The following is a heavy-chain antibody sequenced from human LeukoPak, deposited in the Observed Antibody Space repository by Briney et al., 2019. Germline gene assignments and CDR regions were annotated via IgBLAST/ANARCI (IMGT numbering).Heavy chain of an antibody. CDR2: INSDGSST. V-gene: IGHV3-74*01. CDR3: TGGYRTNLGSTMGDY. D-gene: IGHD1-7*01. J-gene: IGHJ4*02. CDR1: GLTFRDYL. Sequence: GGSLRLSCAAAGLTFRDYLIRLFRQAPGKGLVWVSRINSDGSSTNYADSVKGRFTISRDNAKNTLYLQMNSLRAEATAVYSFTGGYRTNLGSTMGDYWGQGNLVTVSS.